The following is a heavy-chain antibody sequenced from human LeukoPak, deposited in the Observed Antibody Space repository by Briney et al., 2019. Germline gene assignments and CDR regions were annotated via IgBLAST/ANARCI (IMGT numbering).Heavy chain of an antibody. CDR3: ARASYCTNGVCYNAFDI. CDR2: IIPIFGTA. V-gene: IGHV1-69*05. Sequence: SVKVSCKASGGTFSSYAISWVRQAPGQGLEWMGGIIPIFGTANYAQKFQGRVTITTDESTSTAYMELSSLRSEDTAVYYCARASYCTNGVCYNAFDIWGQGTMVTVSS. J-gene: IGHJ3*02. D-gene: IGHD2-8*01. CDR1: GGTFSSYA.